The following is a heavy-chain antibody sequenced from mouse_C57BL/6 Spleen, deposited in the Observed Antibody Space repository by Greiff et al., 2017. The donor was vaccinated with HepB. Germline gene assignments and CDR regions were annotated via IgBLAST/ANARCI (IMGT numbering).Heavy chain of an antibody. CDR2: ISDGGSYT. D-gene: IGHD1-1*01. CDR3: VKSSIYYYGSSYGWYFDV. J-gene: IGHJ1*03. Sequence: EVQLVESGGGLVKPGGSLKLSCAASGFTFSSYAMSWVRQTPEKRLEWVATISDGGSYTYYPDNVKGRFTISRDNAKNNLYLQMSHLKSEDTAMYYCVKSSIYYYGSSYGWYFDVWGTGTTVTVSS. CDR1: GFTFSSYA. V-gene: IGHV5-4*01.